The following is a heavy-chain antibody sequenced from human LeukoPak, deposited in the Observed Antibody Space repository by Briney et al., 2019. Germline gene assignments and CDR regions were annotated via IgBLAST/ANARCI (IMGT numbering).Heavy chain of an antibody. CDR3: AKGAGIAVAGTWNY. CDR1: GFTFSSYA. Sequence: PGGSLRLSCAASGFTFSSYAMSWVRQAPGKGLEWVSAISGSGGSTYYADSVKGRFTISRDNSKNTLYLQMNSLRAEDAAVYYCAKGAGIAVAGTWNYWGQGTLVTVSS. J-gene: IGHJ4*02. D-gene: IGHD6-19*01. V-gene: IGHV3-23*01. CDR2: ISGSGGST.